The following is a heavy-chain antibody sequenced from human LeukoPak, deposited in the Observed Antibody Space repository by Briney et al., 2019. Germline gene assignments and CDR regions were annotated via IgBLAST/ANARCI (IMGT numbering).Heavy chain of an antibody. D-gene: IGHD3-22*01. CDR1: GGSLSSYY. CDR3: AREFYYDSSFSFDI. J-gene: IGHJ3*02. V-gene: IGHV4-59*01. CDR2: IYYSGST. Sequence: SETLSLTCTISGGSLSSYYWTWARQPPGRGLEWIGYIYYSGSTKYNPSLKSRVTISVDTSKNQFSLKLSSVTAADTAMYYCAREFYYDSSFSFDIWGQGTMVTVSS.